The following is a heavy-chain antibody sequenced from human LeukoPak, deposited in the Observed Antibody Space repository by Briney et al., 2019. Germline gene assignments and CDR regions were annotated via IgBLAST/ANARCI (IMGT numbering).Heavy chain of an antibody. Sequence: SGGSLRLSCAASGFTFSSYAMSWVRQAPGKRLEWVSAISGSDGITYYADSMKGRVTISRDNSKNTLYLQMNSLRADDTAVYYCAKGPIFGVVRSFDYWGQGTLVTVSS. CDR1: GFTFSSYA. CDR2: ISGSDGIT. V-gene: IGHV3-23*01. J-gene: IGHJ4*02. CDR3: AKGPIFGVVRSFDY. D-gene: IGHD3-3*01.